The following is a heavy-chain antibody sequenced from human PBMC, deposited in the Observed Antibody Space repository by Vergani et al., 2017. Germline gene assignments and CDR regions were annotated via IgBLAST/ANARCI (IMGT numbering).Heavy chain of an antibody. Sequence: EVQLLESGGGLVQPGGSLRLSCAASGFTFSSYAMTWVRQAPGKGLEWVSIISGSGGRTYYADSVKGRFTISRDNSKNTLYLQMNSLRAEDTAVYYCARRGPVSYNFDCWGQGTLVTVSS. CDR1: GFTFSSYA. CDR3: ARRGPVSYNFDC. V-gene: IGHV3-23*01. D-gene: IGHD3-10*01. J-gene: IGHJ4*02. CDR2: ISGSGGRT.